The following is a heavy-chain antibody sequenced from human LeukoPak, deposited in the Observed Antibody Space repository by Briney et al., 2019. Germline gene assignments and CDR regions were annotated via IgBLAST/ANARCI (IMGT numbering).Heavy chain of an antibody. D-gene: IGHD3-3*01. Sequence: GGSLRLSCAASGLTFSSYGMHWVRQAPGKGLEWVAVISYDGSNKYYADSVKGRFTISRDNSKNTLYLQMNSLRAEDTAVYYCAKGTLRFLEWLLCGMDVWGQGTTVTVSS. CDR2: ISYDGSNK. CDR3: AKGTLRFLEWLLCGMDV. J-gene: IGHJ6*02. V-gene: IGHV3-30*18. CDR1: GLTFSSYG.